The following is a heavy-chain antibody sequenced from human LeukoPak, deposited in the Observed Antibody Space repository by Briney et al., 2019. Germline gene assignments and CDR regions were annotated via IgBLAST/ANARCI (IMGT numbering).Heavy chain of an antibody. CDR3: ASSGGFDY. CDR1: GGSFSVYH. Sequence: PSETLSLTCAVYGGSFSVYHWSWIRQPPGKGLEWIGSIYYSGSTYYNPSLKSRVTISVDTSKNQFSLKLSSVTAADTAVYYCASSGGFDYWGQGTLVTVSS. J-gene: IGHJ4*02. CDR2: IYYSGST. V-gene: IGHV4-34*01. D-gene: IGHD3-10*01.